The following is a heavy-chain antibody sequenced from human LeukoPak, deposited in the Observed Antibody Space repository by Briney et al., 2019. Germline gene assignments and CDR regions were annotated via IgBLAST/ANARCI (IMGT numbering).Heavy chain of an antibody. Sequence: GASVKVSCKASGGTFSSYAISWVRQAPGQGLEWMGRIIPILGIANYAQKFQGRVTITADKSTNTAYMELSSLRSEDTAVYYCARYGTQRGPMEYYFDYWGQGTLVTVSS. CDR1: GGTFSSYA. V-gene: IGHV1-69*04. CDR2: IIPILGIA. D-gene: IGHD3-3*01. CDR3: ARYGTQRGPMEYYFDY. J-gene: IGHJ4*02.